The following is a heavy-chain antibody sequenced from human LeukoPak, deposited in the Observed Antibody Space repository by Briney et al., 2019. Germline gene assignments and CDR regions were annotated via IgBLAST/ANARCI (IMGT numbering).Heavy chain of an antibody. D-gene: IGHD1-26*01. Sequence: SQTLSLTCAISGDIVSSSSAAWNWIRQSPSRGLEWLGRTYYRSKWYNDYAVSVKSRITINPDTSKNQFSLQLNSVTPEDTALYYCARLSSGWSRGLVGATVYFDYWGQGTLVSVSS. CDR2: TYYRSKWYN. CDR1: GDIVSSSSAA. V-gene: IGHV6-1*01. CDR3: ARLSSGWSRGLVGATVYFDY. J-gene: IGHJ4*02.